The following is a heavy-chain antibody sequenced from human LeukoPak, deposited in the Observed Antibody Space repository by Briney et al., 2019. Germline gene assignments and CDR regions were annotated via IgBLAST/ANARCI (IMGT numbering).Heavy chain of an antibody. CDR3: ARRRDWWGTD. V-gene: IGHV5-51*01. CDR2: IYPGNSDI. D-gene: IGHD1-1*01. J-gene: IGHJ4*02. Sequence: GESLKISCKGFGYSFTSYWIGWVRQMPGKGLEWMGLIYPGNSDIRYSPSFQGQVTISAVKSISTAYLQWSSLKASDTAMYYCARRRDWWGTDWGQGTQVTVSS. CDR1: GYSFTSYW.